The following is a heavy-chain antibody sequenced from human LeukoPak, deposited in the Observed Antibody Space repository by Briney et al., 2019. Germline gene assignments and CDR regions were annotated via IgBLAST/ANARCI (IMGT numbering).Heavy chain of an antibody. CDR1: GGSISSGDYY. CDR3: ARDQGYYDSSGLYYYGMDV. Sequence: SETLSLTCTVSGGSISSGDYYWSWIRQPPGQGLEWIGYISLSGGTYYNPSLKSRVTISVDTSKNQFSLKLSSVTAADTAVYYCARDQGYYDSSGLYYYGMDVWGQGTTVTVSS. J-gene: IGHJ6*02. D-gene: IGHD3-22*01. V-gene: IGHV4-30-4*02. CDR2: ISLSGGT.